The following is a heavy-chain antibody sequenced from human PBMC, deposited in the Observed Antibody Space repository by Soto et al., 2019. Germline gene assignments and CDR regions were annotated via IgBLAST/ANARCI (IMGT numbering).Heavy chain of an antibody. V-gene: IGHV4-39*01. Sequence: SETLSLTCTVSGGSISSSSYYWGWIRQPPGKGLEWIFSIYYSGSTYYNPSLRSRVTISVDTSKNQFSLKLSSVTAADIAVYYCAIHGMDYYDSSGYYYSPYYFDYWGQGTLVTVSS. CDR3: AIHGMDYYDSSGYYYSPYYFDY. D-gene: IGHD3-22*01. J-gene: IGHJ4*02. CDR2: IYYSGST. CDR1: GGSISSSSYY.